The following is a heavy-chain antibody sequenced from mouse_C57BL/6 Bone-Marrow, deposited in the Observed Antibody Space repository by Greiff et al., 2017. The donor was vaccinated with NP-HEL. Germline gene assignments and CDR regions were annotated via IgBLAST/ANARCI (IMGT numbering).Heavy chain of an antibody. CDR1: GFNINDDY. D-gene: IGHD1-1*01. V-gene: IGHV14-4*01. CDR2: IDPANGDT. Sequence: EVQLQQSGAELVRPGASVKLSCTASGFNINDDYMHWVKQRPEQGLEWIGRIDPANGDTEYDSKFQGKATITVDTSSNTAYLQLSSLTSEDTAVYYCTMDYGYAMDYWGQGTSVTVSS. J-gene: IGHJ4*01. CDR3: TMDYGYAMDY.